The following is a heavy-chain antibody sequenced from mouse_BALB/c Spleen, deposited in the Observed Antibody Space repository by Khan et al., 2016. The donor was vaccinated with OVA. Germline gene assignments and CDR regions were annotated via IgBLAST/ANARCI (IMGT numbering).Heavy chain of an antibody. CDR3: ARDCYYPWFAY. D-gene: IGHD2-3*01. CDR2: IDPDGGNT. J-gene: IGHJ3*01. V-gene: IGHV14-1*02. Sequence: VQLQQSGAGLVRPGASLNFSCTASGFNFKNYYIPWVRQTPEKGLEWLGSIDPDGGNTIYAAKFTGQVSITSDTSSNTAYLQLSSLTSEDTTVYYCARDCYYPWFAYWGQGTLVTVSA. CDR1: GFNFKNYY.